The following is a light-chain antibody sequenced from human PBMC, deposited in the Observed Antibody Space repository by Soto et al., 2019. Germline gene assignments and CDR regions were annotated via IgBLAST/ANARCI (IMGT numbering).Light chain of an antibody. CDR2: AAS. V-gene: IGKV1-39*01. Sequence: DIQMTQSPSTLSASVVDRFTITCLASQSINNYLNWYQQKPGKAPKLLIYAASSLQSGVPSRFSGSGSGTDFTLTITSLQPEDFATYYCQQSYSTPPITFGQGTRLEIK. J-gene: IGKJ5*01. CDR1: QSINNY. CDR3: QQSYSTPPIT.